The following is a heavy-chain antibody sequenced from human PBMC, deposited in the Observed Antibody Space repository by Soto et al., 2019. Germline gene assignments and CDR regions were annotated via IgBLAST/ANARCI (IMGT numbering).Heavy chain of an antibody. Sequence: SQTLSRTCAISGDSVSSNSAAWNWIRQCPSRGLEWLGRTYYRSKWYNDYAVSVKSRITINPDTSKNQLSLQLNSVTPEDTAVYFCARTLSWSPEDWYDPWGQGTLVTVSS. V-gene: IGHV6-1*01. CDR2: TYYRSKWYN. CDR3: ARTLSWSPEDWYDP. D-gene: IGHD6-13*01. CDR1: GDSVSSNSAA. J-gene: IGHJ5*02.